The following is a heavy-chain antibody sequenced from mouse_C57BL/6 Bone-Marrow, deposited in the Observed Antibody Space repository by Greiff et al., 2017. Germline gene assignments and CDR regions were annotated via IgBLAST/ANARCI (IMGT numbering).Heavy chain of an antibody. CDR1: GFTFSDYG. J-gene: IGHJ1*03. V-gene: IGHV5-15*01. CDR2: ISNLAYSI. CDR3: ARRDWYWYFDV. D-gene: IGHD4-1*01. Sequence: EVQLVESGGGLVQPGGSLKLSCAASGFTFSDYGMAWVRQAPRKGPEWVAFISNLAYSIYYADTVTSRFTISRENAKNTLYLEMSSLRSEDTAMYYCARRDWYWYFDVWGTGTTVTVSS.